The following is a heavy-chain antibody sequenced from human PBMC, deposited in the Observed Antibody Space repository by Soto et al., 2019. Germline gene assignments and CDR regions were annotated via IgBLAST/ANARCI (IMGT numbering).Heavy chain of an antibody. Sequence: QEQLVESGGGVVQPGTSLRLSCAVPGGIFHGYGMHWVRQAPGKGLEWVAIIRFDGSNEEYADSVKGRFTISRDNSKNTVYLQLNTLVAEDTAVYYCARDGIGGTVFRGYSDYWGRVTVVTVSS. CDR2: IRFDGSNE. CDR3: ARDGIGGTVFRGYSDY. V-gene: IGHV3-33*01. CDR1: GGIFHGYG. D-gene: IGHD1-7*01. J-gene: IGHJ4*02.